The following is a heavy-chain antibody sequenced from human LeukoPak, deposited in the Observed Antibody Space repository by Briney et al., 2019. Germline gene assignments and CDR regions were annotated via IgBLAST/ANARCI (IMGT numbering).Heavy chain of an antibody. Sequence: ASVKVSCKASGYTFTSYYMHWVRQAPGQGLEWMGIINPSGGSTSYAQKFQGRVTMTTDTSTSTAYMELRSLRSDDTAVYYCARDLQRLLYHWFDPWGQGTLVTVSS. CDR1: GYTFTSYY. CDR3: ARDLQRLLYHWFDP. J-gene: IGHJ5*02. D-gene: IGHD3-3*01. CDR2: INPSGGST. V-gene: IGHV1-46*01.